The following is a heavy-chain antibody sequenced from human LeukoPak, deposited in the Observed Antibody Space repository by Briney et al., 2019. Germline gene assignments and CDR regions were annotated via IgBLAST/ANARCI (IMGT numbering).Heavy chain of an antibody. CDR2: FDPEDGET. J-gene: IGHJ4*02. CDR1: GYTLTELS. D-gene: IGHD6-13*01. Sequence: AASVKVSCKVSGYTLTELSMHWVRPAPGKGLEWMGGFDPEDGETIYAQKFQGRVTMTEDTSTDTAYMELSSLRSEDTAVYYRATSYSSSWYPFDYWGQGTLVTVSS. V-gene: IGHV1-24*01. CDR3: ATSYSSSWYPFDY.